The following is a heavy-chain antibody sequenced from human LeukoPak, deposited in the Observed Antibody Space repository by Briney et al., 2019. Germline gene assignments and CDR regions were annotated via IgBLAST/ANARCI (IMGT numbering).Heavy chain of an antibody. CDR2: IYHTGST. CDR3: ARGCGGDCYSARRAFDI. V-gene: IGHV4-59*02. D-gene: IGHD2-21*02. CDR1: GGSVSDYY. Sequence: SETLSLTCTISGGSVSDYYWSWTRQSPGKGLEWIGYIYHTGSTSYSPSLKSRVTISADTSKNQFSLKLSSVTAADTAVYYCARGCGGDCYSARRAFDIWGQGTMVTVSS. J-gene: IGHJ3*02.